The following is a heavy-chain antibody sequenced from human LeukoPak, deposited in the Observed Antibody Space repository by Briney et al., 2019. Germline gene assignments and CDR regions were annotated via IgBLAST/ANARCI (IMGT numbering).Heavy chain of an antibody. V-gene: IGHV5-51*01. CDR1: GYRFTSYW. CDR3: ARSGNGYCISGSCEGWSDP. D-gene: IGHD2-2*03. CDR2: IYPSDSDI. J-gene: IGHJ5*02. Sequence: GESLKISCKASGYRFTSYWIGWVRQMPGKGLEWMGIIYPSDSDIRYSPSFQGQVTISVDKSITTAYQQWSSLKASDTAMYYCARSGNGYCISGSCEGWSDPWGQGTLVTVSS.